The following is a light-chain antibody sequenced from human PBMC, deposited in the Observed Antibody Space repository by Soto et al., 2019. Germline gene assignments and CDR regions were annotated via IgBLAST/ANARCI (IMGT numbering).Light chain of an antibody. CDR3: CSYAGGRSPYV. V-gene: IGLV2-23*02. CDR1: TNEVGSYDL. CDR2: EVS. Sequence: SLLAQPSPLSGSPGQSIALSCPGNTNEVGSYDLVSWYQQHPGKAPKIMIYEVSKRPSGDSNRFSGSKSGNTASLTISGLQAEDEADYYCCSYAGGRSPYVFGTGTKVTVL. J-gene: IGLJ1*01.